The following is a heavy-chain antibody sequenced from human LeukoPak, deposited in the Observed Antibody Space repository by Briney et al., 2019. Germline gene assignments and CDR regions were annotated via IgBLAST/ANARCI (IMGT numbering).Heavy chain of an antibody. CDR2: ISRSGSTI. Sequence: PGGSLRLSCAASGFTFSSYEMNWVRQAPGKGLEWVSYISRSGSTIYYADSVKGRFTISRDNAKNSLYLQMNSLRAEDTAVYYCARVGTFWSGSNWGQGTLVTVSS. CDR3: ARVGTFWSGSN. J-gene: IGHJ4*02. CDR1: GFTFSSYE. V-gene: IGHV3-48*03. D-gene: IGHD3-3*01.